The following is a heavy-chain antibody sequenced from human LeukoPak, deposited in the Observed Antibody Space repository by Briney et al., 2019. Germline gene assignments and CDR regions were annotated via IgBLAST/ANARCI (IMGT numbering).Heavy chain of an antibody. J-gene: IGHJ4*02. CDR3: ASYDSSGYLFDY. CDR1: GGSFSGYY. D-gene: IGHD3-22*01. CDR2: INHSGST. Sequence: SETLSLTCAVHGGSFSGYYWSWIRQPPGKGLEWIGEINHSGSTNYNPSLKSRVTISVDTSKNQFSLKLSSVTAADTAVYYCASYDSSGYLFDYWGQGTLVTVSS. V-gene: IGHV4-34*01.